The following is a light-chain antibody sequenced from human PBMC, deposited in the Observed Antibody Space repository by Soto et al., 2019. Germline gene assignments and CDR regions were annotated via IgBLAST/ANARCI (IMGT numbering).Light chain of an antibody. Sequence: DIQMTQSPSTLSASVGDRVTLTCRASQTIYSWLVWYQQKPGKAPNLLIYKASTLESGVPSRFSGSGSGTEFTLTISSLQPDDFATYYCQQYHSSPPWTFGQGTKVEIK. V-gene: IGKV1-5*03. CDR2: KAS. CDR1: QTIYSW. J-gene: IGKJ1*01. CDR3: QQYHSSPPWT.